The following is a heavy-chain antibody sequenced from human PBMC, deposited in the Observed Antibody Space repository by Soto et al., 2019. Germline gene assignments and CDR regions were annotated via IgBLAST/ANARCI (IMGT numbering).Heavy chain of an antibody. V-gene: IGHV4-59*01. Sequence: SETLSLTCTVSGGSIISYYWSWIRQPPGKGLEWIGYIYYSGSTNYNPSLKSRVTISVDTSKNQFSLKLSSVTAADTAVYYCARRLIAAAGGYWFDPWGQGTLVTVSS. CDR3: ARRLIAAAGGYWFDP. CDR2: IYYSGST. J-gene: IGHJ5*02. D-gene: IGHD6-13*01. CDR1: GGSIISYY.